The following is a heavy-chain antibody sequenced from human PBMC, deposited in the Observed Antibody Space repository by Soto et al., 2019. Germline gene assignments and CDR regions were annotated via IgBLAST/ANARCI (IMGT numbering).Heavy chain of an antibody. Sequence: QVQLVQSGAEVKKPGASVKVSCKASGYTFTSYYMHWVRQAPGQGLERMGIINTSGGSTSYAQKFQGRVTMTRDRSTSKDYMELSSLRSEDTAVYYCARDVVEREYSSSCYFDYWGQGNLVTVSS. J-gene: IGHJ4*02. CDR1: GYTFTSYY. CDR2: INTSGGST. CDR3: ARDVVEREYSSSCYFDY. V-gene: IGHV1-46*01. D-gene: IGHD6-6*01.